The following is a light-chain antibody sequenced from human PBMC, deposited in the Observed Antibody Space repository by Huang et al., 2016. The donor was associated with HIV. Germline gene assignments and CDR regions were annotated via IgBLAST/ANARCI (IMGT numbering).Light chain of an antibody. V-gene: IGKV3-15*01. CDR3: QQYNNWPPYT. CDR1: QGVSSK. CDR2: GAS. Sequence: EIVMTQSPATLSVPPGERATLFCRASQGVSSKLAWYQQKPGQAPRLLIYGASNRATGIPARFSGSGSGTDFTLTISSLQSEDFAVYYCQQYNNWPPYTFGQGTKLEIK. J-gene: IGKJ2*01.